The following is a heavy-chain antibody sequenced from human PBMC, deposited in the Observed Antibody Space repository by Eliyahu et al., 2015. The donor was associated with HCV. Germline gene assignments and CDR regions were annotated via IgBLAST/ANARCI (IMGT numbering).Heavy chain of an antibody. D-gene: IGHD3-16*01. V-gene: IGHV3-7*01. CDR3: ARRGGNGFEI. CDR2: IRQDSSEK. J-gene: IGHJ3*02. CDR1: GFTISAYW. Sequence: EDQVVESGGGLVQTGGSLTLSCAASGFTISAYWMSWVRQAPGQGPEWVANIRQDSSEKYYVDSVKGRFTISRDNAKNSVSLEMNSLRTEDTAMYYCARRGGNGFEIWGQGTVVTVSS.